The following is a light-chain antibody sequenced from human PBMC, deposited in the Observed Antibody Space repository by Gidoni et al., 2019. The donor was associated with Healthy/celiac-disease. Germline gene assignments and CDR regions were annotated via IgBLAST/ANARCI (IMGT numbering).Light chain of an antibody. V-gene: IGKV3-11*01. CDR2: DAS. Sequence: EIVLTQSPATLSLSPGERATHSCRASQSVSSYLAWYQQKPGKAPRLLLYDASNRATGIPARFSGSGSGTDFTLTISSLEPEDFAVYYCQQRSNWPPVFGGGTKVEIK. CDR3: QQRSNWPPV. J-gene: IGKJ4*01. CDR1: QSVSSY.